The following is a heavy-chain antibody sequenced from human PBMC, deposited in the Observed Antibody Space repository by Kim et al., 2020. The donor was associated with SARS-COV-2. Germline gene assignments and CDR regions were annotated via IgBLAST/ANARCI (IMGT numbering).Heavy chain of an antibody. CDR1: GYTFTSYA. CDR2: INAGNGNT. V-gene: IGHV1-3*01. D-gene: IGHD2-15*01. CDR3: ARDFALDIVVGWAYYYYGMDV. J-gene: IGHJ6*02. Sequence: ASVKVSCKASGYTFTSYAMHWVRQAPGQRLEWMGWINAGNGNTKYSQKFQGRVTITRDTSASTAYMELSSLRSEDTAVYYCARDFALDIVVGWAYYYYGMDVWGQGTTVTVSS.